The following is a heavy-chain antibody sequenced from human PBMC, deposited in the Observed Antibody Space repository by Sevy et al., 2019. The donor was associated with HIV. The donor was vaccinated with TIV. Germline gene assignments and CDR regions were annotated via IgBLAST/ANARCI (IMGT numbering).Heavy chain of an antibody. D-gene: IGHD1-1*01. Sequence: ASVKVSCKASGYNFIFYAVHWVRQAPGQSLEWMGWINPGNGITKYSQNFQGRVTITRDTSATSTYMELASLTSEDTSVYYRAREVEGALKYFDSWGQGTLVTVSS. V-gene: IGHV1-3*01. CDR2: INPGNGIT. CDR3: AREVEGALKYFDS. J-gene: IGHJ4*02. CDR1: GYNFIFYA.